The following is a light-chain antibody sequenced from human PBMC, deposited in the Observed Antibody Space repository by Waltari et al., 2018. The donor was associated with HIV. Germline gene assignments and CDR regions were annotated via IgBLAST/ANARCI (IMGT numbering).Light chain of an antibody. V-gene: IGLV1-47*01. CDR2: RNH. CDR1: SSNIGSNY. Sequence: QSVLTQPPSASGTPGQRVTISCSGSSSNIGSNYVYWYQQLPGTTPKRLINRNHQRPSGVPDRISGSKSATSASLAISGLQSEDEADYYCMIWHSSAWVFGGGTKLTVL. CDR3: MIWHSSAWV. J-gene: IGLJ3*02.